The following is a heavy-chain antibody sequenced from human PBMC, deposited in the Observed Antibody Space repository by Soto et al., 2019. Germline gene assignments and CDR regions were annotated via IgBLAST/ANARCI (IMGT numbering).Heavy chain of an antibody. Sequence: QVQLVQSGAEVKKPESSVKVSCKAPGGTFSTYAISWVRQAPGQGLEWMGGSIPMFGTANYAQRFQDRVTIPADESTNTVYMELSSLRSEDTAVYFCARGIQLWLRRINNGYSGWGQGTLVTVSS. CDR1: GGTFSTYA. J-gene: IGHJ4*02. V-gene: IGHV1-69*12. CDR3: ARGIQLWLRRINNGYSG. CDR2: SIPMFGTA. D-gene: IGHD5-18*01.